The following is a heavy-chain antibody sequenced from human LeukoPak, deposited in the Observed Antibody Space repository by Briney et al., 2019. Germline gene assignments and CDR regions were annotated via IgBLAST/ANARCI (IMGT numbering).Heavy chain of an antibody. D-gene: IGHD3-22*01. CDR2: ISSSSSTI. V-gene: IGHV3-48*02. CDR3: ATDSSGYFGPLGLLYYFDY. CDR1: GFTFSSYS. Sequence: GGSLRLSCAASGFTFSSYSMNWVRQAPGKGLEWVSYISSSSSTIYYADSVKGRFTISRDNAKNSLYLQMNSLRDEDTAVYYCATDSSGYFGPLGLLYYFDYWGQGTLVTVSS. J-gene: IGHJ4*02.